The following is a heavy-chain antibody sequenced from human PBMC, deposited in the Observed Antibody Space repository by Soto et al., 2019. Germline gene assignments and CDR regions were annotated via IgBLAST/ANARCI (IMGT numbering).Heavy chain of an antibody. CDR3: AAPSEVAAAGKDYYYGMDV. V-gene: IGHV1-58*01. D-gene: IGHD6-13*01. J-gene: IGHJ6*02. CDR1: GFTFTSSA. Sequence: QMQLVQSGPEVKKPGTSVKVSCKASGFTFTSSAVQWVRQARGQRLEWIGWIVVGSGNTNYAQKFQERVTITRDMYPSTAYMEMRSLRAEDKAVYYCAAPSEVAAAGKDYYYGMDVWGQGTTVTVSS. CDR2: IVVGSGNT.